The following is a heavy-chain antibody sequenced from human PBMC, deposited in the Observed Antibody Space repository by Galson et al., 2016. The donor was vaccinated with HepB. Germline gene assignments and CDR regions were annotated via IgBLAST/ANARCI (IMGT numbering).Heavy chain of an antibody. V-gene: IGHV4-30-2*01. D-gene: IGHD2-21*02. CDR2: IYHGGST. J-gene: IGHJ4*02. CDR1: GGSISSGYSS. CDR3: ARGLESGLGDPPRGFDF. Sequence: TLSLTCSVSGGSISSGYSSWSWIRQPPGKGLEWIAYIYHGGSTYSNPSLKTRVTLSIDTSRNQFSLKLTSVTAADTAVYFCARGLESGLGDPPRGFDFWGQGTLVTVSS.